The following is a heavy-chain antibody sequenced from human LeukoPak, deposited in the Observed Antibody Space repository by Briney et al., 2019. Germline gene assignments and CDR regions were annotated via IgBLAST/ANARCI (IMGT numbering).Heavy chain of an antibody. CDR3: ARWRPIDAFDI. Sequence: GGSLRLSCAASGFTVSRNYMNWVRQAPGKGLEWVSLLSSTGNTSYADSVKGRFTISRHNSRNTLYLQVNSLRPEDTAMYYCARWRPIDAFDIWGQGTMVIVSS. V-gene: IGHV3-53*04. CDR1: GFTVSRNY. D-gene: IGHD3-3*01. J-gene: IGHJ3*02. CDR2: LSSTGNT.